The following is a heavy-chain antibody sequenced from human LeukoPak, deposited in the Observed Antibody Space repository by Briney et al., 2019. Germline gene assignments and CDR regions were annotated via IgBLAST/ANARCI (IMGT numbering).Heavy chain of an antibody. CDR1: GFTFSSYA. CDR3: AKDPIGATGYNWFDP. D-gene: IGHD6-13*01. V-gene: IGHV3-23*01. CDR2: ISGSGGST. Sequence: GGSLRLSCAASGFTFSSYAMSWVRQAPGKGLEWVSGISGSGGSTYYADSVKGRFTISRDNSKNTLHLQMNSLRAEDTAVYYCAKDPIGATGYNWFDPWGQGTLVTVSS. J-gene: IGHJ5*02.